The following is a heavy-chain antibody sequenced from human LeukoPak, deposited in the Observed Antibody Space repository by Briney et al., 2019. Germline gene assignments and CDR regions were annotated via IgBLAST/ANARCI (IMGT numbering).Heavy chain of an antibody. CDR1: GGSVSDYY. D-gene: IGHD7-27*01. J-gene: IGHJ4*02. CDR3: ASRKLGNDY. CDR2: IYHTGST. V-gene: IGHV4-59*02. Sequence: KTSETLSLTCTISGGSVSDYYWSWIRQSPGKGLVWIGYIYHTGSTSYSPSLKSRVTISADTSQNQFSLKLSSVTAADTAVYYCASRKLGNDYWGQGTLVTVSS.